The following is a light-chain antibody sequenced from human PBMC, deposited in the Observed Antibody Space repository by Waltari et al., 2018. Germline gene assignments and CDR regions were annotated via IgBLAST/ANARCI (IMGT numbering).Light chain of an antibody. CDR2: QDS. CDR1: KLGDNY. J-gene: IGLJ2*01. V-gene: IGLV3-1*01. CDR3: QAWDSSTVV. Sequence: SYELPQPPSVSVSPGQTASITCSGDKLGDNYACWYQQKPGQSPVLVIYQDSKRPSGIPERFSGSNSGNTATLTISGTQAVDEAEYSCQAWDSSTVVFGGGTKLTVL.